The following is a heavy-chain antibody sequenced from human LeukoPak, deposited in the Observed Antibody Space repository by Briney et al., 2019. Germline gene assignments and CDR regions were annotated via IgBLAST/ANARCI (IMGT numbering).Heavy chain of an antibody. Sequence: PSETLSLTCTVSGGSISSYYWSWIRQPPGKGLEWIGYIYYSGSTNYNPSLKSRVTISVDTSKNQFSLKLSSVTAADTAVYYCASSLQLWSHFDYWDQGTLVTVSS. CDR3: ASSLQLWSHFDY. D-gene: IGHD5-18*01. V-gene: IGHV4-59*08. CDR2: IYYSGST. CDR1: GGSISSYY. J-gene: IGHJ4*02.